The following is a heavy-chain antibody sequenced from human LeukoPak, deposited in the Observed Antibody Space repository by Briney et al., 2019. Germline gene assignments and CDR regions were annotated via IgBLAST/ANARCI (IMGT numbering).Heavy chain of an antibody. Sequence: GASVKVSCKASGCTFTSYAMNWVRQAPGQGLEWMGWINTNTGNPTYAQGFTGRFVFSLDTSVSTAYLQICSLKAEGTAVYYCARDQEGYCSSTSCSLSYYFDYWGQGTLVTVSS. D-gene: IGHD2-2*01. CDR3: ARDQEGYCSSTSCSLSYYFDY. J-gene: IGHJ4*02. V-gene: IGHV7-4-1*01. CDR1: GCTFTSYA. CDR2: INTNTGNP.